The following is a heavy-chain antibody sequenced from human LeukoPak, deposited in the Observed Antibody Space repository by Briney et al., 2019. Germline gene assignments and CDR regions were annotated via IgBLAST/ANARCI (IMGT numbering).Heavy chain of an antibody. V-gene: IGHV4-34*01. CDR3: ARGPRYYDILTGYYNVGNAFDI. Sequence: PSETLSHTCAVYGGSFSGYYWSWIRQPPGKGLEWMGEINHSGSTNYNPSLKSLITISVDTSKNHYSLKLSSVPAADTAVYYCARGPRYYDILTGYYNVGNAFDIWGQGTMVTVSS. J-gene: IGHJ3*02. D-gene: IGHD3-9*01. CDR1: GGSFSGYY. CDR2: INHSGST.